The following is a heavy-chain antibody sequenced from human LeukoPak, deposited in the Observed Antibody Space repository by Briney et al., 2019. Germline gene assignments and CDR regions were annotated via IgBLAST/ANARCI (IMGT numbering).Heavy chain of an antibody. V-gene: IGHV3-7*01. D-gene: IGHD6-19*01. CDR1: GFTFSSYW. Sequence: GGSLRLSCAASGFTFSSYWMSWFRQAPGKGLEWVANIKQDGSEKYYVDSVKGRFTISRDNAKNSLYLQMNSLRAEDTAVYYCARDYPRAGTKWFDPWGQGTLVTVSS. CDR3: ARDYPRAGTKWFDP. J-gene: IGHJ5*02. CDR2: IKQDGSEK.